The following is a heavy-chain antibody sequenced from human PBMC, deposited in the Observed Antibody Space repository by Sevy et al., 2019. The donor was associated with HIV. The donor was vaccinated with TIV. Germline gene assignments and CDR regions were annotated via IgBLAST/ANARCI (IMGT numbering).Heavy chain of an antibody. CDR1: GFTFSDYY. J-gene: IGHJ4*02. Sequence: GGSLRLSCAVSGFTFSDYYMTWIRQSPGKGLEWVSYISSGSSYTNYADSVKGRFTISRDNAKNSLYLEIHTLRPEDTAVYYCARSRSNYADYYFDYGGQGTVVTVPQ. V-gene: IGHV3-11*06. CDR2: ISSGSSYT. D-gene: IGHD4-17*01. CDR3: ARSRSNYADYYFDY.